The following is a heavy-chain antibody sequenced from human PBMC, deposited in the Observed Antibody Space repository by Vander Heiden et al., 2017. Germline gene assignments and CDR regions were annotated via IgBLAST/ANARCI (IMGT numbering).Heavy chain of an antibody. V-gene: IGHV3-11*01. J-gene: IGHJ6*02. CDR2: ISSSGSTI. Sequence: QVQLVESGGGLVKPGGSLRLSCAASGFTFSDYYMSWIRQAPGKGLEWVSYISSSGSTIYYADSVKGRVTISRDNAKNSLYLQMNSLRAEDTAVYYCARGAEIAARDYYYYGIDVWCQGTTVTVSS. D-gene: IGHD6-6*01. CDR1: GFTFSDYY. CDR3: ARGAEIAARDYYYYGIDV.